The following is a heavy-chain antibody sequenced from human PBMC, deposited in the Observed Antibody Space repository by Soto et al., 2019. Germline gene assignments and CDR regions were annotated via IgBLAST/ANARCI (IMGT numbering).Heavy chain of an antibody. CDR2: ISPYTGNT. CDR3: VMVDNYVTPTPQDV. V-gene: IGHV1-18*01. Sequence: QVQLVQSGDEVKKPGASVKVSCKASGYIFVNYGIAWVRQAPGQGLEWMGWISPYTGNTHSATKVQGRLTMTTDTSTSTAYMDLGGVTSDDTAVYYCVMVDNYVTPTPQDVWGQGTTVTVSS. D-gene: IGHD3-16*01. CDR1: GYIFVNYG. J-gene: IGHJ6*02.